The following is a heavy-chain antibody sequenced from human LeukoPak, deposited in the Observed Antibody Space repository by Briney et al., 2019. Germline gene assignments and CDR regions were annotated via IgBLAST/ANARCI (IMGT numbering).Heavy chain of an antibody. D-gene: IGHD6-19*01. Sequence: SGGSLRLSCAASGFTFSTFAMTWVRQAPGGGLEWVSTISADGKSTYYADSVKGGFTISRDNSRNALNLQMNSLRAEDTAAYYCAKDLGVAGMENFDHWGQGTLVTVSS. V-gene: IGHV3-23*01. CDR1: GFTFSTFA. CDR2: ISADGKST. CDR3: AKDLGVAGMENFDH. J-gene: IGHJ4*02.